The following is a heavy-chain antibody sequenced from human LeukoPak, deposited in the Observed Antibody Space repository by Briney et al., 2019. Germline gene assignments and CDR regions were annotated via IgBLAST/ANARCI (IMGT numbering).Heavy chain of an antibody. Sequence: ASETLSLTCAVYGGSFSDYYWSWIRQPPGKGLEWIGEINHSGSTNYNPSLKSRVTISVDTSKNQFSLKLSSVTAADTAVYYCARGNSQYYDFWSGYHPFDIWGQGTMVTVSS. CDR2: INHSGST. J-gene: IGHJ3*02. V-gene: IGHV4-34*01. CDR1: GGSFSDYY. CDR3: ARGNSQYYDFWSGYHPFDI. D-gene: IGHD3-3*01.